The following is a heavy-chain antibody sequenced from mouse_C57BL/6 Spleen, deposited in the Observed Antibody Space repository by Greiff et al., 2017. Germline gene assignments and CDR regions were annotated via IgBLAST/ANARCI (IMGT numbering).Heavy chain of an antibody. CDR1: GFTFSDYG. CDR2: ISSGSSTI. D-gene: IGHD1-1*01. Sequence: EVKLMESGGGLVKPGGSLKLSCAASGFTFSDYGMHWVRQAPEKGLEWVAYISSGSSTIYYADTVKGRFTISRDNTKNTLFLQMTSLRSEDTARYYCASTTVVATPFDDWGQGTTLTVAS. V-gene: IGHV5-17*01. CDR3: ASTTVVATPFDD. J-gene: IGHJ2*01.